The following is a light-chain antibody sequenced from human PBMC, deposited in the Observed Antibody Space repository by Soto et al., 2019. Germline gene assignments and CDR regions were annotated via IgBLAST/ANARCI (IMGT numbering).Light chain of an antibody. CDR2: RNN. CDR3: ASWDDSLVV. V-gene: IGLV1-47*01. Sequence: SVLTQPPSASGTPGQTVTISCSGSSSNIGSAYIYWYQHLPGKAPKLLIYRNNQRPSGVPDRFSASKSGTSDSLAISGLRSEDDADYYCASWDDSLVVFGGGTKLT. J-gene: IGLJ2*01. CDR1: SSNIGSAY.